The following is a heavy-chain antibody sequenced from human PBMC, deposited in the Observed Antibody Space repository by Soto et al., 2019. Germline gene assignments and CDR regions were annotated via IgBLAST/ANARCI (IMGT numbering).Heavy chain of an antibody. Sequence: SETLSLTCTVSGGSISSGDYYWSWIRQPPGKGLEWIGYIYYSGSTYYNPSLKSRVTISVDTSKNQFSLKLSSVTAADTAVYYCARGHAMIEKDDYWGQGTLVTVSS. CDR3: ARGHAMIEKDDY. CDR2: IYYSGST. J-gene: IGHJ4*02. V-gene: IGHV4-30-4*01. D-gene: IGHD3-22*01. CDR1: GGSISSGDYY.